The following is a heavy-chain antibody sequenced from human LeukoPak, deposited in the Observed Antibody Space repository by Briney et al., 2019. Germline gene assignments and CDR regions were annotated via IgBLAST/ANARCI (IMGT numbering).Heavy chain of an antibody. J-gene: IGHJ6*02. Sequence: GGSLRLSCTGSGVTFEDYYLSWIRQAPGKGLEWISYVSSTGGDKFYADPVKGRFTISRDNSKNTLYLQMNSLRAEDTAVYYCAKDRVSAMVVHYYYYYGMDVWGQGTTVTVSS. CDR1: GVTFEDYY. CDR2: VSSTGGDK. V-gene: IGHV3-11*01. D-gene: IGHD5-18*01. CDR3: AKDRVSAMVVHYYYYYGMDV.